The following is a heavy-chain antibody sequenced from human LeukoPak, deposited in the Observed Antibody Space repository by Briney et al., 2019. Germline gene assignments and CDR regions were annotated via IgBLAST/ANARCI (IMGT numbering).Heavy chain of an antibody. V-gene: IGHV3-11*04. CDR2: ISSSGGTI. CDR3: ARESAAAGSNWFDP. J-gene: IGHJ5*02. D-gene: IGHD6-13*01. CDR1: GFTFSDYY. Sequence: GGSLRLTCAGSGFTFSDYYMSWIGQAPGKGLERVSYISSSGGTISYADSVKGRFTISRDNVKNSLYLQINSLTAEDTAVYYCARESAAAGSNWFDPSGQGTLVIVTS.